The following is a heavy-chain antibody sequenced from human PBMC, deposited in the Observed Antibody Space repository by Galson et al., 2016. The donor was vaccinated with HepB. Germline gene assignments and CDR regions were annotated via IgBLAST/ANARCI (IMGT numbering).Heavy chain of an antibody. V-gene: IGHV3-23*01. CDR2: ISGDGNNA. Sequence: SLSLPCAAYGFTFHNYALTWVRQAPGKGLEWVSGISGDGNNAYYDDSVKGRFTISRDNSNNTLYRQMNSLRAEDTAVYYCARGGPFSTSWYLDFWGQGTPLTVSS. D-gene: IGHD6-13*01. J-gene: IGHJ4*02. CDR1: GFTFHNYA. CDR3: ARGGPFSTSWYLDF.